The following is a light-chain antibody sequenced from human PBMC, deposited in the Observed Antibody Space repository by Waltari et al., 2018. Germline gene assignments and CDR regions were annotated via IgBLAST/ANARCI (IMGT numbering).Light chain of an antibody. CDR2: IAS. Sequence: ENVLTQSPATLSLSPGERATLSCRASQTVNNNYLAWYQQKPGQAPRFLIYIASRRAAGIPDRFTGSGSGTDFTLTISRLEPEDFAVYYCHQYGASPRTFGRGTKVEIK. CDR3: HQYGASPRT. J-gene: IGKJ1*01. V-gene: IGKV3-20*01. CDR1: QTVNNNY.